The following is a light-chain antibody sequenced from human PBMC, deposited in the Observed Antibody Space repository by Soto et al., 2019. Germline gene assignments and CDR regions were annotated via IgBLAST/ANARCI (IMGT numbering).Light chain of an antibody. CDR3: QSYDSGLSAVV. CDR2: GNS. V-gene: IGLV1-40*01. CDR1: SSNIGAGYD. Sequence: QSVLTQPPSVSGVPGQRVTISCTGSSSNIGAGYDVHWYQQLPGTAPKLLIYGNSNRPSGVPDRFSGSKSGTSASLAITGLQAEDEADYYCQSYDSGLSAVVFGGGTKLTVL. J-gene: IGLJ2*01.